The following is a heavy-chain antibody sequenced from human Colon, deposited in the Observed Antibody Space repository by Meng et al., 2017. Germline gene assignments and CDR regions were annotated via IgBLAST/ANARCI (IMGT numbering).Heavy chain of an antibody. Sequence: GESLKISCAASGFTFSSYWMHWVRQAPGKGLVLVSRINSDGSSTSYAYSVKGRFTISRDNAKNTLYLQMNSLRAEDTAVYYCARGPNYASLHYYYYGMDVWGQGTTVTVSS. CDR2: INSDGSST. J-gene: IGHJ6*02. V-gene: IGHV3-74*01. CDR1: GFTFSSYW. D-gene: IGHD3-22*01. CDR3: ARGPNYASLHYYYYGMDV.